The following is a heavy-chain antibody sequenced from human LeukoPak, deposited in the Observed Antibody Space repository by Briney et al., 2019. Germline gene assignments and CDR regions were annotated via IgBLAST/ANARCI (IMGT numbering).Heavy chain of an antibody. CDR3: AKDHTGGVVA. CDR2: MTYDGSNE. J-gene: IGHJ4*02. V-gene: IGHV3-30*02. CDR1: GFAFRTYG. D-gene: IGHD2-15*01. Sequence: GGSLRLSCVASGFAFRTYGIHWLRQAPGKGLEWVTFMTYDGSNEYYAEPVKGRFTISRDNSKNTLYLQMNSLTTEDTAVYYCAKDHTGGVVAWGQGTLVTVSS.